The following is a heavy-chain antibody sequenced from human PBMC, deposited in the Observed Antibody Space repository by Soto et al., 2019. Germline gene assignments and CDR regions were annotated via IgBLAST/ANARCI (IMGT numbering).Heavy chain of an antibody. CDR3: ARDYGDYFDY. CDR2: IYYSGST. CDR1: GGSISSYY. V-gene: IGHV4-59*01. J-gene: IGHJ4*02. D-gene: IGHD4-17*01. Sequence: TVSGGSISSYYWSWIRQPPGKGLEWIGYIYYSGSTNYNPSLKSRVTISVDTSKNQFSLKLSSVTAADTAVYYCARDYGDYFDYWGQGTLVTSPQ.